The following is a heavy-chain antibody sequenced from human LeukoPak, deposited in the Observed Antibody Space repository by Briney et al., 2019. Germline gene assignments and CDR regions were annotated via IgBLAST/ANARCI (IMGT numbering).Heavy chain of an antibody. CDR2: ISSSSSYI. D-gene: IGHD3-3*01. CDR3: ARDLSEYYFDY. J-gene: IGHJ4*02. Sequence: GGSLRLSCAASGFTFSSYSMNWVRQAPGKGLEWVSSISSSSSYIYYADSVKGRFTISGDNAKNSLYLQMNSLRAEDTAVYYCARDLSEYYFDYWGQGTLVTVSS. CDR1: GFTFSSYS. V-gene: IGHV3-21*01.